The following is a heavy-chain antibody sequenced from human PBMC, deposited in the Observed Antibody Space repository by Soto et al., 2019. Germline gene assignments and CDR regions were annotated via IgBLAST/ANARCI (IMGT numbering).Heavy chain of an antibody. V-gene: IGHV1-46*01. Sequence: VASVKVSCKASGYTFTSYGISWVRQAPGQGLEWMGTIDPGGDYINYAQSFQGRVTMTRDTSTSTVYMELSSLRSEDTAVYFCARGTIVGATYFDFWGQGTLVTVSS. J-gene: IGHJ4*02. CDR1: GYTFTSYG. CDR3: ARGTIVGATYFDF. D-gene: IGHD1-26*01. CDR2: IDPGGDYI.